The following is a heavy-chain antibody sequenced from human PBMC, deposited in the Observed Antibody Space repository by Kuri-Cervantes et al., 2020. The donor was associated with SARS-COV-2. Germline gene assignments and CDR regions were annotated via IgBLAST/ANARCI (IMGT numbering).Heavy chain of an antibody. V-gene: IGHV3-30*04. D-gene: IGHD3-3*01. CDR1: GFSFSSDA. CDR3: ARDGSITIFGVIPPDDAFDI. CDR2: MSHDGSSI. J-gene: IGHJ3*02. Sequence: GESLKISCEASGFSFSSDAMHWVRQTPGKGLEWVAPMSHDGSSIYYADSVKGRFTISRDNSKNTLYLEMSSLRVEDAAVYYCARDGSITIFGVIPPDDAFDIWSQGTMVTVSS.